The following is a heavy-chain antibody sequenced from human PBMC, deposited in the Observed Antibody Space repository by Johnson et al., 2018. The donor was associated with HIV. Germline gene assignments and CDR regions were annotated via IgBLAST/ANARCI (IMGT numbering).Heavy chain of an antibody. CDR2: ISGGGSGM. CDR1: EFILSDYY. Sequence: QVQLVESGGGLVKPGGSLRLSCAASEFILSDYYMSWVRQAPEKGLEWISYISGGGSGMNYADSVKGRFTVSRDNAKKSLYLQMDSLRVDDTAIYYCARRGGTGYSEPIDFWGQGTMVTVSS. V-gene: IGHV3-11*04. J-gene: IGHJ3*01. D-gene: IGHD2-15*01. CDR3: ARRGGTGYSEPIDF.